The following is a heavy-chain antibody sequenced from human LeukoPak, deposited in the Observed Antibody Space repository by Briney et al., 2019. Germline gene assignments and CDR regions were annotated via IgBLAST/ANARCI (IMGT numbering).Heavy chain of an antibody. CDR2: INHSGST. D-gene: IGHD3-22*01. CDR1: VGSFSGYY. V-gene: IGHV4-34*01. CDR3: AGKDYDSSGYFDY. J-gene: IGHJ4*02. Sequence: PSETLSLTCAVYVGSFSGYYWSWLRQPPGKGLEWMGEINHSGSTNYNPALKSRVTISVDASKYQFSLKLSSVTAADTAVYYCAGKDYDSSGYFDYWGEGTLVSVS.